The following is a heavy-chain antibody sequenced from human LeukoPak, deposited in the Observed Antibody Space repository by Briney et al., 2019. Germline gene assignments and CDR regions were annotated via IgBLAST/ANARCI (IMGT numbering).Heavy chain of an antibody. D-gene: IGHD6-6*01. CDR1: GFTFSNYG. J-gene: IGHJ6*02. CDR3: ARGRGYSTSFTDMDV. Sequence: GGSLRLSCATSGFTFSNYGMSWVRQAPGKGLEWVSSISGGSSYIYYADSVKDRFTISRDNAENSLYLHMNSLRVEDTAVYYCARGRGYSTSFTDMDVWGRGTTVTVSS. CDR2: ISGGSSYI. V-gene: IGHV3-21*01.